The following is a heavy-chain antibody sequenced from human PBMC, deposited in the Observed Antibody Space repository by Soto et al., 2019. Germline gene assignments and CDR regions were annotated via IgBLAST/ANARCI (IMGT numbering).Heavy chain of an antibody. CDR3: ARERWASGSRWFDP. D-gene: IGHD6-19*01. Sequence: QVQLVQSGAEEKKPGASVKVSCKASGYTFISYSMHWVRQAPGQRLEWMGWINVGNGNTKYSQKFQGRVTITGDTXXSTGYMELSSLRSEDTAVYYCARERWASGSRWFDPWGQGTLVTVSS. CDR1: GYTFISYS. J-gene: IGHJ5*02. CDR2: INVGNGNT. V-gene: IGHV1-3*05.